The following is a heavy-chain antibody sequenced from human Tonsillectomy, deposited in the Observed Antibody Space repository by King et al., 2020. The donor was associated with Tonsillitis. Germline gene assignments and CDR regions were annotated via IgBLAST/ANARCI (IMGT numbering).Heavy chain of an antibody. Sequence: VQLVESGGGLVKPGGSLRLSCAASGFTFSNAWMSWVRQAPGKGLEWVGRIKSKTDGGTTDYAAPVKGRFTISRDDSKNTLYLQMNSLKTEDTAVYYCTTDYYDSSGYYLYYFDYWGKGTLVTVSS. D-gene: IGHD3-22*01. CDR3: TTDYYDSSGYYLYYFDY. J-gene: IGHJ4*02. CDR2: IKSKTDGGTT. CDR1: GFTFSNAW. V-gene: IGHV3-15*01.